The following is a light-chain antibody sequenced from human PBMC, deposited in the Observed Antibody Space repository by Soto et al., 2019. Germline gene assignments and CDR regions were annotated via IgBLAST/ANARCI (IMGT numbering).Light chain of an antibody. CDR2: DVS. CDR3: SSYTSSKSWI. CDR1: SSDVGTYNY. J-gene: IGLJ3*02. Sequence: QSVLTQPASVSGSPGQSITISCTGTSSDVGTYNYVSWYQQHPGEAPKLIIYDVSNRPSGVSIRFSGSKSGNTASLTISGLQAEEEADYYCSSYTSSKSWIFGGGTKVTVL. V-gene: IGLV2-14*01.